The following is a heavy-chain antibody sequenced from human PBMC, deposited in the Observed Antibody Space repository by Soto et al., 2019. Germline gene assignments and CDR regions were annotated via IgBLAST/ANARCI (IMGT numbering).Heavy chain of an antibody. V-gene: IGHV3-11*01. Sequence: GGSLRLCCAASGFTCGDYDMSWIRQAPGKGLEWVSYISSSGSTIYYADSVKGRFTISRDNAKNSLYLQMNSLRAEDTAVYYCARRGYSRSVVDYWGQGTLVTVSS. CDR3: ARRGYSRSVVDY. J-gene: IGHJ4*02. CDR1: GFTCGDYD. CDR2: ISSSGSTI. D-gene: IGHD5-18*01.